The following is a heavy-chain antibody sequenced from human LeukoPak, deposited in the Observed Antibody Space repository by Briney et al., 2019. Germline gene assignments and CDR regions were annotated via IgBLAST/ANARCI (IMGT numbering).Heavy chain of an antibody. V-gene: IGHV1-2*02. CDR2: INPNSGGT. CDR3: ARDRSSDFWSGYYSTYAFDI. CDR1: GYTFTGYY. J-gene: IGHJ3*02. D-gene: IGHD3-3*01. Sequence: ASVKVSCKASGYTFTGYYMHWVRQAPGQGLEWVGWINPNSGGTNYAQKFQGRVNMTSNTSISTVYMELSSLRSEHTAVYYCARDRSSDFWSGYYSTYAFDIWGQGTMVTVSS.